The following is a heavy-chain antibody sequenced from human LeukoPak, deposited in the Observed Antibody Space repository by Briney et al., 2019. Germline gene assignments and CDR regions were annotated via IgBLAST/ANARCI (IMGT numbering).Heavy chain of an antibody. CDR2: INHSGST. V-gene: IGHV4-34*01. CDR1: GGSFSGYY. D-gene: IGHD6-6*01. Sequence: SETLSLTCAVYGGSFSGYYWIWIRQPPGKGLEWVGEINHSGSTNYNPSLKSRVTISVDTSKSQFYLKLSSVHAADTAVYYCARPSLIAARPAYYMDVWGKGTTVSVSS. J-gene: IGHJ6*03. CDR3: ARPSLIAARPAYYMDV.